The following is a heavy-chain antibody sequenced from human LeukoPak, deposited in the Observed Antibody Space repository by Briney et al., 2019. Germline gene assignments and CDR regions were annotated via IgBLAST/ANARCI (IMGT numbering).Heavy chain of an antibody. D-gene: IGHD3-22*01. CDR2: INPNSGGT. Sequence: GASVKVSCKASGYTFTGYYMHWVRQAPGQGLEWMGRINPNSGGTNYAQKFQGRVTMTRDTSISTAYMELSRLRSDDTAVYYCAGSMIVVEAYDYWGQGTPVTVSS. J-gene: IGHJ4*02. CDR1: GYTFTGYY. V-gene: IGHV1-2*06. CDR3: AGSMIVVEAYDY.